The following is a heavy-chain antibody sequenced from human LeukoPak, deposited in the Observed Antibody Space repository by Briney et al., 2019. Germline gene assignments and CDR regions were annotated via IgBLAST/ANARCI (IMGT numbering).Heavy chain of an antibody. CDR2: ISSSSSYT. Sequence: KPGGSLRLSCAASGSTFSDYYMSWIRQAPGKGLEWVSYISSSSSYTNYADSVKGRFTISRDNAKNSLYLQMNSLRAEDTAVYYCASSLLYDSSGYVRDAFDIWGQGTMVTVSS. V-gene: IGHV3-11*03. CDR3: ASSLLYDSSGYVRDAFDI. J-gene: IGHJ3*02. D-gene: IGHD3-22*01. CDR1: GSTFSDYY.